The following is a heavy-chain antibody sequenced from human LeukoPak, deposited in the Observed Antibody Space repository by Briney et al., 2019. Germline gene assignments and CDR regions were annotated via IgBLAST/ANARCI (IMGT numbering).Heavy chain of an antibody. CDR3: ARGEKYYYDSSGYYYFDY. CDR1: GGSISSYY. J-gene: IGHJ4*02. D-gene: IGHD3-22*01. Sequence: SETLSLTXTVSGGSISSYYWSWIRQPPGKGLEWIGYIYYSGSTNYNPSLKSRVTISVDTSKNQFSLKLSSVTAADTAVYYCARGEKYYYDSSGYYYFDYWGQGTLVTVSS. V-gene: IGHV4-59*01. CDR2: IYYSGST.